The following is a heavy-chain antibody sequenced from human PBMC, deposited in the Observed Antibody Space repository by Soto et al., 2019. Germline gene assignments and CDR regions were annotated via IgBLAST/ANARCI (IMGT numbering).Heavy chain of an antibody. V-gene: IGHV4-39*01. CDR2: IYYSGST. CDR1: GGSIRSSSYY. CDR3: ASSGWYHDFDS. Sequence: SDTLSLPCTVSGGSIRSSSYYWGWIRQPPGTGLEWIGSIYYSGSTYYTPSLKSRVTISVDTSKNQFSLKLSSVTAADTAVYYCASSGWYHDFDSWGQGTLVTVSS. J-gene: IGHJ4*02. D-gene: IGHD6-19*01.